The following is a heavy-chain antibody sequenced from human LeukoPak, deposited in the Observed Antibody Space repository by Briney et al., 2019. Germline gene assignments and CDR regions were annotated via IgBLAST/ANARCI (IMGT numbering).Heavy chain of an antibody. J-gene: IGHJ5*02. V-gene: IGHV1-18*01. CDR2: ISAYNGNT. CDR1: GYTVTNYG. Sequence: ASVKVSCKASGYTVTNYGVSWVRQAPGQGLEWMGWISAYNGNTNYAQKLQGRVTMTTDTSTSTAYMELRSLRSDDTAVYYCARDHRVHCSGGSCYSGGFDPWGQGTLVTVSS. D-gene: IGHD2-15*01. CDR3: ARDHRVHCSGGSCYSGGFDP.